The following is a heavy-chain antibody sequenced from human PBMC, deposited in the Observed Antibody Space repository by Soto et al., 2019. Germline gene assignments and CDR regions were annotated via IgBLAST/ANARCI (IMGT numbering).Heavy chain of an antibody. D-gene: IGHD3-9*01. V-gene: IGHV4-34*01. Sequence: LSLTCAVYGGSFSGYYWSWIRQPPGKGLERIGEINHSGSTNYNPSLKSRVTISVDTSKNQFSLKLSSVTAADTAVYYCARGRAEDANYDILTGYQNYYYYGMDVWGQGTTVTVSS. CDR3: ARGRAEDANYDILTGYQNYYYYGMDV. CDR1: GGSFSGYY. J-gene: IGHJ6*02. CDR2: INHSGST.